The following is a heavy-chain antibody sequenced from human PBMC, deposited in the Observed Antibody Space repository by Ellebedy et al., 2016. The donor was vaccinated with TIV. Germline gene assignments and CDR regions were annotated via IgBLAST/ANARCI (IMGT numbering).Heavy chain of an antibody. V-gene: IGHV4-59*11. CDR2: IYYSGST. CDR3: ARLRGRREFYFDY. J-gene: IGHJ4*02. D-gene: IGHD3-10*01. Sequence: GSLRLSCTVSGDSITNHYWSWIRQPPGKGLEWIGFIYYSGSTSFSPSLRSRVTMSVDTSKNQFSLNLFSVTTADTAVYFCARLRGRREFYFDYWGQGTLVTVSS. CDR1: GDSITNHY.